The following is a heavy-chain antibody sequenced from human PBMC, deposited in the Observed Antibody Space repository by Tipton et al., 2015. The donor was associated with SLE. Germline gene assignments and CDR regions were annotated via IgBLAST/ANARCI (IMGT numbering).Heavy chain of an antibody. J-gene: IGHJ5*02. CDR2: ITHSGRT. Sequence: GLVKPSETLSLTCTVFGGSISSHYWSWIRQSPGKGLEWIGEITHSGRTNYKPSLKSRVTISVDTSKNQFSLKLSSLTAADTAVYYCARDLRWDIVVVPTAPGWFDPWGQGTLVTVSS. V-gene: IGHV4-34*01. CDR3: ARDLRWDIVVVPTAPGWFDP. CDR1: GGSISSHY. D-gene: IGHD2-2*01.